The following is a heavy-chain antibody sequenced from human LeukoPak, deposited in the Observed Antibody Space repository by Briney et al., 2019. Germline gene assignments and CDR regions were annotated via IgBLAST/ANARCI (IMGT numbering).Heavy chain of an antibody. CDR2: IYPRDGST. Sequence: ASVKVSCKASGYTFTSNYIHWERQAPGQGLEWMGMIYPRDGSTSYAQKFQGRVTVTRDTSTSTVHMELSGLRSEDTAVYYCARDQEGFDHWGQGTLVTVSS. J-gene: IGHJ4*02. CDR1: GYTFTSNY. V-gene: IGHV1-46*01. CDR3: ARDQEGFDH.